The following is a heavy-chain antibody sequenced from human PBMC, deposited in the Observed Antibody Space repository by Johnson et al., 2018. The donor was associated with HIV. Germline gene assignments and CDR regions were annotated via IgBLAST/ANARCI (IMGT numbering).Heavy chain of an antibody. J-gene: IGHJ3*02. CDR2: IWYDGSNK. D-gene: IGHD6-6*01. Sequence: QEQLVESGGGVVQPGRSLGFSCAASGFTFSNYGMHWVRQAPGKGLEWVAVIWYDGSNKYYADSVKGRFTISRDNSKNTLYLQMNSLRAEDTAVYYCAKDRGDGVAARRRSAFDIWGQGTMVTVSS. CDR3: AKDRGDGVAARRRSAFDI. V-gene: IGHV3-33*06. CDR1: GFTFSNYG.